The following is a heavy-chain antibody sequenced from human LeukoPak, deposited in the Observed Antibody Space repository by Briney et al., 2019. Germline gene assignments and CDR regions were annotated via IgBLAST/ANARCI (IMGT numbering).Heavy chain of an antibody. CDR1: GGSISGYY. CDR2: IYYSGNT. CDR3: AREGARWEPSFSAFDI. Sequence: SETLSLTCTVSGGSISGYYWSWIRQPPGKGLEWIGYIYYSGNTSYNPSLKSRVTISVDTSKNQFSLKLSSVTAADTAVYYCAREGARWEPSFSAFDIWGQGTMVTVSS. D-gene: IGHD1-26*01. V-gene: IGHV4-59*01. J-gene: IGHJ3*02.